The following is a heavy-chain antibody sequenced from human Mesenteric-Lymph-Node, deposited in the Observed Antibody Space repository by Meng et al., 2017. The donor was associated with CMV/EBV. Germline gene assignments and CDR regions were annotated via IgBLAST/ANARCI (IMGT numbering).Heavy chain of an antibody. D-gene: IGHD2-2*01. V-gene: IGHV3-23*01. CDR3: ARRVVVPAAPYYFDS. CDR2: ISSDGGTT. Sequence: GESLKISCAASGFTFYTYAMTWVRQAPQKGLEWVSAISSDGGTTYYADSVKGRFTISRDNSRNTLYLQMNSLRAEDTAVYYCARRVVVPAAPYYFDSWGQGTLVTVSS. CDR1: GFTFYTYA. J-gene: IGHJ4*02.